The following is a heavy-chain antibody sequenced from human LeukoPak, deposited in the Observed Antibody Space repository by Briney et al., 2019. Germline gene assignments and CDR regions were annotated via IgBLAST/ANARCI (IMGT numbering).Heavy chain of an antibody. D-gene: IGHD2-2*02. Sequence: SVKVSXKASGGTFSSYAISWVRQAPGQGLEWMGGIIPIFGTANYAQKFQGRVTITADESTSTAYMELSSLRSEDTAVYYCARSPPAYCSSTSCYIYYYYMDVWGKGTTVTVSS. J-gene: IGHJ6*03. V-gene: IGHV1-69*01. CDR3: ARSPPAYCSSTSCYIYYYYMDV. CDR2: IIPIFGTA. CDR1: GGTFSSYA.